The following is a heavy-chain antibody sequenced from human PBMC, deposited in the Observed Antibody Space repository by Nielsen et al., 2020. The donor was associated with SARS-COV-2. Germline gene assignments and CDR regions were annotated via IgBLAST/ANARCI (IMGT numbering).Heavy chain of an antibody. CDR2: IIPIFGTA. V-gene: IGHV1-69*01. Sequence: WVRQAPGQGLEWMGGIIPIFGTANYAQKFQGRVTITADESTSTAYMELSSLRSEDTAVYYCARERDWRGIAAAIGPFLANWFDPWGQGTLVTVSS. D-gene: IGHD6-13*01. CDR3: ARERDWRGIAAAIGPFLANWFDP. J-gene: IGHJ5*02.